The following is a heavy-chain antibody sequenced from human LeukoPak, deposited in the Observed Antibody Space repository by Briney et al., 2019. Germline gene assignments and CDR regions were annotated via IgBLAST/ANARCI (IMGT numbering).Heavy chain of an antibody. CDR1: GYIFTDYY. Sequence: GASVKVSCKASGYIFTDYYIHWMRQAPGQGLEWMGWINPKNGDTHYAQKFQGWVTMTRDTSISTAYMELSRLRSDDTAVYYCARVSNWNVYDAFDIWGQGTMVTVSS. V-gene: IGHV1-2*04. J-gene: IGHJ3*02. CDR3: ARVSNWNVYDAFDI. CDR2: INPKNGDT. D-gene: IGHD1-1*01.